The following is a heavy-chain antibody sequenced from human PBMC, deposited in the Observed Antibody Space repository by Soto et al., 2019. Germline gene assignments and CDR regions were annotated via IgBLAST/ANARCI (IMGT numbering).Heavy chain of an antibody. V-gene: IGHV4-39*01. Sequence: QLQLQESGPGQVKPSETLSLTCTVSGGSISSSSYYWGWIRQPPGKGLEWIGSIYYSGSTYYNPSLKSRVTISVDTSKNQFSLKLSSVTAADTAVYYCAGYFLDILTGRTTTYYYGMDVWGQGTTVTVSS. D-gene: IGHD3-9*01. CDR1: GGSISSSSYY. J-gene: IGHJ6*02. CDR3: AGYFLDILTGRTTTYYYGMDV. CDR2: IYYSGST.